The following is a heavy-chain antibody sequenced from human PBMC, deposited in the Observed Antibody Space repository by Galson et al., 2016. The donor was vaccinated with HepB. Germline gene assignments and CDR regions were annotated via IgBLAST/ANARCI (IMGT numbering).Heavy chain of an antibody. CDR1: GDSFNTYA. V-gene: IGHV1-69*13. CDR3: ARWQKFSSSWYPAYYYYYYGMDG. CDR2: IIPIFVTT. D-gene: IGHD6-13*01. Sequence: SVKVSCKASGDSFNTYAFSWVRQAPGEGLEWMGGIIPIFVTTSYAQKFQGRVTIPADESTSTVYMELSSMTSEDTAVYYCARWQKFSSSWYPAYYYYYYGMDGWGQGTTVTVSS. J-gene: IGHJ6*02.